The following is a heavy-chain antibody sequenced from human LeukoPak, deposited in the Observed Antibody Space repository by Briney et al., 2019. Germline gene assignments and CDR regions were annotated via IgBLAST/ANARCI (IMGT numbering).Heavy chain of an antibody. D-gene: IGHD3-16*01. J-gene: IGHJ5*02. Sequence: PSETLSLTCTVSGGSISSSSYYWGWIRQPPGKGLEWIGSIYFSGSTYYNSSLKSRVSISVDTSKNQFSLNLSSVTAAGTAVYYCARLITGNWFDPWGQGTLVTVSS. V-gene: IGHV4-39*01. CDR2: IYFSGST. CDR1: GGSISSSSYY. CDR3: ARLITGNWFDP.